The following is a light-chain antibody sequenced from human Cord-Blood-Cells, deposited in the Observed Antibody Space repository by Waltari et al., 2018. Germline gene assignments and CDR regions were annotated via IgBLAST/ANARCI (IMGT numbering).Light chain of an antibody. CDR1: QDISNY. Sequence: DIQMTQSPSSRSASVGARVTITCQASQDISNYLNWYQQKPGKAPKLLIYDASNLETGVPSRFSGSGSGTDFTFTISSLQPEDIATYYCQQYDNLPPGTFGQGTKLEIK. CDR2: DAS. J-gene: IGKJ2*01. V-gene: IGKV1-33*01. CDR3: QQYDNLPPGT.